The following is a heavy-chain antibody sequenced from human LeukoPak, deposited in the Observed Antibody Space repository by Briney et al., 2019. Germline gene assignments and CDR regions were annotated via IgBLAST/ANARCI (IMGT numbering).Heavy chain of an antibody. J-gene: IGHJ4*02. V-gene: IGHV3-48*01. Sequence: PGGSLRLSCAASGFTFSSYSMNWVRQAPGKGLEWVSYISSCSSTIYYADSVKGRFTTSRDNAKNSLYLQMNSLRAGDTAVYYCARGTPGYCSGGSCYPSWGQGTLVTVSS. CDR3: ARGTPGYCSGGSCYPS. CDR1: GFTFSSYS. D-gene: IGHD2-15*01. CDR2: ISSCSSTI.